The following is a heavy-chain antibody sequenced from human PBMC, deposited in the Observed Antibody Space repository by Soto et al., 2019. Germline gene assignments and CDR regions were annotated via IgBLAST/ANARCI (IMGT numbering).Heavy chain of an antibody. D-gene: IGHD5-18*01. CDR1: GGSISSYY. CDR3: GGVQLWQRGADY. J-gene: IGHJ4*02. Sequence: QVQLQESGPGLVKPSETLSLTCTVSGGSISSYYWSWIRQPPGKGLEWIGYIYYSGSTNYNPSLTSRVTISVDTAKDRYSLKLSSVVAADTAVYFCGGVQLWQRGADYWGQGTLVTVSS. V-gene: IGHV4-59*01. CDR2: IYYSGST.